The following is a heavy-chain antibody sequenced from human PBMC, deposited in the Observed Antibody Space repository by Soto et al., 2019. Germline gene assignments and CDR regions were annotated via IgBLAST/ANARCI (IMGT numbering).Heavy chain of an antibody. D-gene: IGHD3-10*01. CDR3: ARLFAGSGSYYSGYYYYYGMDV. V-gene: IGHV2-70*01. CDR1: GFSLSTSGQC. CDR2: IDWDDDK. Sequence: SGPTLVNPTQTLTLTCNFSGFSLSTSGQCVNWIRQPTGKTLKRIALIDWDDDKYYSTSLKTRLHISKDTSKNPVVLTMSMMDPVVTATYYCARLFAGSGSYYSGYYYYYGMDVWGQGTTVTVSS. J-gene: IGHJ6*02.